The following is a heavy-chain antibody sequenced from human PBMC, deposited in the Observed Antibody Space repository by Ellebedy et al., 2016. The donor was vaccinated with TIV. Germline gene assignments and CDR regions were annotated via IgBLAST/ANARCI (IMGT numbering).Heavy chain of an antibody. J-gene: IGHJ4*02. CDR2: FGVSGETT. CDR1: GFTVSSNY. Sequence: GESLKISCAASGFTVSSNYMNWVRQAPGKGLEWVSGFGVSGETTYYVDSVKGRFTISRDNSKNTLSLQMNSLRAEDTAIYYCARGKSGTYIHHAFDYWGQGTLVTVSS. D-gene: IGHD1-14*01. CDR3: ARGKSGTYIHHAFDY. V-gene: IGHV3-23*01.